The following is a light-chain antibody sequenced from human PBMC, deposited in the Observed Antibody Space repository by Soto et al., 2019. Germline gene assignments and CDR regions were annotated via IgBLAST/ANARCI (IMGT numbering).Light chain of an antibody. CDR3: QQYGSSQT. J-gene: IGKJ1*01. CDR1: QSVSSSY. V-gene: IGKV3-20*01. CDR2: GAS. Sequence: DIELTQSPATLSASPVERATLSCRASQSVSSSYLAWYQQKPGQATRLLIYGASSRATGIPDRFSGSWSRTYFTLTISRLEPEVFAVYYCQQYGSSQTFGQGTKVDIK.